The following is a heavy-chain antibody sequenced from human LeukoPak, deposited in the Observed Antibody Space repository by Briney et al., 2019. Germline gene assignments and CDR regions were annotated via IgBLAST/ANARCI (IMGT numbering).Heavy chain of an antibody. J-gene: IGHJ4*02. D-gene: IGHD3-22*01. CDR1: GYTFSSYG. V-gene: IGHV1-18*01. CDR3: ARGTYYYDSSGYGSGIDC. Sequence: GASVKVSCKASGYTFSSYGISWVRQAPGQGLEWMGWISAYNGNTNYAQKFQGRVTMTRDTSISTAYMELSRLRSDDTAVYYCARGTYYYDSSGYGSGIDCWGQGTLVTVSS. CDR2: ISAYNGNT.